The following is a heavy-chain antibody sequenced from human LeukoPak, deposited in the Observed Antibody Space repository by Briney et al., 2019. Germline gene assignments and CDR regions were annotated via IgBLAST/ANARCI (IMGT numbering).Heavy chain of an antibody. CDR2: INPNSGGT. J-gene: IGHJ4*02. CDR1: GYTFTGYY. CDR3: ARDGRGGSYGDY. D-gene: IGHD1-26*01. Sequence: VASVKVSCKASGYTFTGYYMHWVRQAPGQGLEWMGWINPNSGGTNYAQKFQGWVTMARDTSISTAYMELSRLRSDDTAVYYCARDGRGGSYGDYWGQGTLVTVSS. V-gene: IGHV1-2*04.